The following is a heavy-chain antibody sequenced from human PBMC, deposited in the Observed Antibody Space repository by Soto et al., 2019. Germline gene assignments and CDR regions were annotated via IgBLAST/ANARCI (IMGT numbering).Heavy chain of an antibody. CDR2: IGGSSDAL. Sequence: GGSLRLSCAASGLPFDKCSMNWVRQAPGKGLEWISYIGGSSDALYYADSVKGRFTVSRDNAKNSLYLHMDSLSVEDTAMYYCVGDEMVVSPGDVFNIGCRGTMVNVS. D-gene: IGHD2-8*01. V-gene: IGHV3-48*01. CDR1: GLPFDKCS. J-gene: IGHJ3*02. CDR3: VGDEMVVSPGDVFNI.